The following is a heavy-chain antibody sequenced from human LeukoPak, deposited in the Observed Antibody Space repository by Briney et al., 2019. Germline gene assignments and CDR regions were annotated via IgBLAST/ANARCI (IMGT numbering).Heavy chain of an antibody. V-gene: IGHV3-64*01. D-gene: IGHD3-22*01. CDR1: GFIFNTYV. CDR2: ISSNGVNA. Sequence: GGSLRLSCAASGFIFNTYVMFWVRQAPGKGLEYVSSISSNGVNAYYGNSVKGRFTISRDNAKNSLYLQMSSLRAEDTAVYYCARTHYYDSSLDYWGQGTLVTVSS. CDR3: ARTHYYDSSLDY. J-gene: IGHJ4*02.